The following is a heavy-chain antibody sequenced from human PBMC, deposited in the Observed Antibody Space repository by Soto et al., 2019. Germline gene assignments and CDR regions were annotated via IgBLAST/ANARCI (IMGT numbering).Heavy chain of an antibody. V-gene: IGHV3-48*02. CDR3: ARARWDSVPFDC. CDR2: ISSSSSTI. Sequence: GGSLRLSCAASGITFSNYALNWVRQAPGKGLEWVSHISSSSSTIYYADSVKGRFTISRDNAKNSLYLQMDSLRDEDTAVYYCARARWDSVPFDCWGQGTLVTVSS. J-gene: IGHJ4*02. D-gene: IGHD1-26*01. CDR1: GITFSNYA.